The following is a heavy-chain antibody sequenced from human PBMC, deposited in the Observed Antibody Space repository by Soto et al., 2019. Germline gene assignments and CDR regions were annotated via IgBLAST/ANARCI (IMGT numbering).Heavy chain of an antibody. J-gene: IGHJ4*02. D-gene: IGHD5-12*01. V-gene: IGHV4-34*01. CDR3: ARGQEGVVATH. CDR2: VKDGGHT. CDR1: GGSLSGYY. Sequence: QVQLQQWGAGLLKPSETLSLNCAVTGGSLSGYYWSWICHPPGKGLECIGEVKDGGHTNYSPSLRGRVTISPATSNNQFSRRLNSVTAADTGVYYCARGQEGVVATHWAQGSLVTVSS.